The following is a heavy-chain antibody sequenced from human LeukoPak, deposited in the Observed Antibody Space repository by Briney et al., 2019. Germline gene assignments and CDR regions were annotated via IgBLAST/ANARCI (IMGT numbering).Heavy chain of an antibody. D-gene: IGHD3-10*01. V-gene: IGHV4-59*01. J-gene: IGHJ4*02. CDR3: ARAGGSGSYWGVYFDY. CDR2: IYYSGST. Sequence: SETLSLTCTVSGGSISSYYRSWIRQPPGKGLEWIGYIYYSGSTNYNPSLKSRVTISVDTSKNQFSLKLSSVTAADTAVYYCARAGGSGSYWGVYFDYWGQGTLVTVSS. CDR1: GGSISSYY.